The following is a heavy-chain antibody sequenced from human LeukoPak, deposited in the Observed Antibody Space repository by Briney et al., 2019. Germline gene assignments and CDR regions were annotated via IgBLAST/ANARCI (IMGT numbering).Heavy chain of an antibody. Sequence: PGGSLRLSCAASGFTFSNIAMSWVRQAPGKGLEWVALISYDGSNKYYADSVKARFIISRDNSKNTVYLQMNSLRAEDTAVYYCARGPYTDYWGQGTLVTVSS. CDR2: ISYDGSNK. V-gene: IGHV3-30*04. CDR3: ARGPYTDY. J-gene: IGHJ4*02. CDR1: GFTFSNIA. D-gene: IGHD4-11*01.